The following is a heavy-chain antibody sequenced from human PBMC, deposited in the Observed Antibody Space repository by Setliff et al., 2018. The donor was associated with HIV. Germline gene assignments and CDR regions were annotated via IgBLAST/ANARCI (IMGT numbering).Heavy chain of an antibody. D-gene: IGHD6-6*01. CDR1: GYTFTRYF. Sequence: ASVKVSCKASGYTFTRYFMHCVRQAPGQGLEWLGMINPSGGIPSYAQKLRDRVTLTADTSTKTVFMELRSLRSDDTAVYYCARGMDDSRSSVWYYWGQGTLVTVSS. V-gene: IGHV1-46*04. J-gene: IGHJ4*02. CDR2: INPSGGIP. CDR3: ARGMDDSRSSVWYY.